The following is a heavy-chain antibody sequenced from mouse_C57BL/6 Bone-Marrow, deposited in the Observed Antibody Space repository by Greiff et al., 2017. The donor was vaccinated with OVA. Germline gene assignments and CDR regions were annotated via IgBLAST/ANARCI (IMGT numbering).Heavy chain of an antibody. CDR1: GYTFTNYW. V-gene: IGHV1-59*01. D-gene: IGHD1-1*01. J-gene: IGHJ2*02. CDR2: IAPSDSYI. Sequence: VQLQQPGAELVRPGTSVKLSCKASGYTFTNYWMHWVKQRPGQCLEWIGVIAPSDSYINYNQKFKGRATLTVDTSSSTAYMHISSLTSEDSAVYYCAHYGSRLYLHYWGQGTSLTVSS. CDR3: AHYGSRLYLHY.